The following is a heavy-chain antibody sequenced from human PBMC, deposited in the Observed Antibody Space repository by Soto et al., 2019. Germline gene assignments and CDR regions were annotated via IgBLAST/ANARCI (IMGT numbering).Heavy chain of an antibody. J-gene: IGHJ4*02. CDR1: GFTFSSYA. Sequence: HPGGSLRLSCAASGFTFSSYAMSWVRQAPGKGLEWVSAISGSGGSTYYADSVKGRFTISRDNSKNTLYLQMNSLRAEDTAVYYCAKVFYYDSSPHFDYWGQGTLVTVSS. V-gene: IGHV3-23*01. CDR3: AKVFYYDSSPHFDY. D-gene: IGHD3-22*01. CDR2: ISGSGGST.